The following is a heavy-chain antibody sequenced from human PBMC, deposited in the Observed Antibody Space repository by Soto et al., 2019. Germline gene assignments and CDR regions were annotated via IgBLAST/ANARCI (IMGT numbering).Heavy chain of an antibody. Sequence: QVQLVESGGGVVQPGRSLRLSCAASGFTFSSYAMHWVRQAPGKGLEWVAVISYDGSNKYYADSVKGRSTISRDNSKNTLYLQMNSLRAEDTAVYYCARDVGVVVVGPVNAFDIWGQGTMVTVSS. CDR2: ISYDGSNK. V-gene: IGHV3-30-3*01. D-gene: IGHD2-15*01. J-gene: IGHJ3*02. CDR1: GFTFSSYA. CDR3: ARDVGVVVVGPVNAFDI.